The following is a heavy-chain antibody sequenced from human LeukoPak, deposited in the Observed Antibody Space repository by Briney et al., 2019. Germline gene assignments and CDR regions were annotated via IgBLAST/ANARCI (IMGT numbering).Heavy chain of an antibody. Sequence: PGGSLRLSCAASGFTVSSNYMSWVRQAPGKGLEGVSVIYSGGSTYYADSVKGRFTISRHKSNNTRYLQMNSLRAEDTAVYYCARVGITFGGVIADDAFDIWGQGTMVTVSS. V-gene: IGHV3-53*04. CDR1: GFTVSSNY. CDR2: IYSGGST. J-gene: IGHJ3*02. D-gene: IGHD3-16*02. CDR3: ARVGITFGGVIADDAFDI.